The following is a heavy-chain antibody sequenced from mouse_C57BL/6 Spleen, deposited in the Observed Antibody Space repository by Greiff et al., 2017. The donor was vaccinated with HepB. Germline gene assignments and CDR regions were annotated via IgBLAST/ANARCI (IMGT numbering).Heavy chain of an antibody. V-gene: IGHV6-3*01. CDR1: GFTFSNYW. CDR3: THYSNYGYFDV. D-gene: IGHD2-5*01. CDR2: IRLKSDNYAT. Sequence: EVKLVESGGGLVQPGGSMKLSCVASGFTFSNYWMNWVRQSPEKGLEWVAQIRLKSDNYATHYAESVKGRFTISRDDSKSSVYLQMNNLRAEDTGSYYCTHYSNYGYFDVWGTGTTVIVSS. J-gene: IGHJ1*03.